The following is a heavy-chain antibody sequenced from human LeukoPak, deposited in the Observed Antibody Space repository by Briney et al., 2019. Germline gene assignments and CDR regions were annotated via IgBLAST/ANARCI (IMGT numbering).Heavy chain of an antibody. Sequence: SETLSLTCTVSGGSINSYYCSWIRQPAGKGLEWIGRIYTSGTTNYNPSLKSRVTMSVDTSKNQFSLKLSSVTAADTAVYYCARETAVARPEYGMDVWGQGTTVTVSS. V-gene: IGHV4-4*07. CDR1: GGSINSYY. CDR3: ARETAVARPEYGMDV. D-gene: IGHD6-19*01. CDR2: IYTSGTT. J-gene: IGHJ6*02.